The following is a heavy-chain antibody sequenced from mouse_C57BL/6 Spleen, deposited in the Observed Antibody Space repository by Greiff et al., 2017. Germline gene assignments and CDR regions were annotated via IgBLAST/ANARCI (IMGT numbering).Heavy chain of an antibody. V-gene: IGHV1-64*01. CDR1: GYTFTSYW. CDR3: ARDGGFIPYAMDY. J-gene: IGHJ4*01. CDR2: IHPNSGST. D-gene: IGHD1-1*01. Sequence: VQLQQPGAELVKPGASVKLSCKASGYTFTSYWMHWVKQRPGQGLEWIGMIHPNSGSTNYNEKFKSKATLTVDKSSSTAYMQLSSLTSEDSAVYDCARDGGFIPYAMDYWGQGTSVTVSS.